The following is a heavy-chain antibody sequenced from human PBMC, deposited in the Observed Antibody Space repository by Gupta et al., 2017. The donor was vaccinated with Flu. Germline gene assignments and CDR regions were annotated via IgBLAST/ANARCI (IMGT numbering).Heavy chain of an antibody. V-gene: IGHV3-74*01. D-gene: IGHD3-22*01. Sequence: RQAPGKGLVWVSRINSDGSSTSYADSVKGRFTISRDNAKNTLYLQMNSLRAEDTAVYYCASSLGYYDSSGYYTEWENAFDIWCQGTMVTVSS. J-gene: IGHJ3*02. CDR2: INSDGSST. CDR3: ASSLGYYDSSGYYTEWENAFDI.